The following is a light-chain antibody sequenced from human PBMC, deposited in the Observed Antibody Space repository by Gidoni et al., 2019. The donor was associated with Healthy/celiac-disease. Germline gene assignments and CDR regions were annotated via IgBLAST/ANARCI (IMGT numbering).Light chain of an antibody. CDR1: QSVSSS. CDR2: DAA. Sequence: EIVLTQSPATLPLSPGERATLSCRASQSVSSSLAWCQQKPGQAPRLLIYDAANRATGIPARLSSSGCGTDVTITISSIEPEDFAVYYCRQRSNWPPWTFGQGTKVEIK. V-gene: IGKV3-11*01. CDR3: RQRSNWPPWT. J-gene: IGKJ1*01.